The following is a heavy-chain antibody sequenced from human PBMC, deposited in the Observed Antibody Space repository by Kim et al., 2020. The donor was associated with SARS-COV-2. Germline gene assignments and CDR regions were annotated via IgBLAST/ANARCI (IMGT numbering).Heavy chain of an antibody. CDR2: ISSSSSYI. D-gene: IGHD2-2*01. J-gene: IGHJ4*02. CDR3: ASAEGIVVVPAEINEGY. CDR1: GFTFSSYS. Sequence: GGSLRLSCAASGFTFSSYSMNWVRQAPGKGLEWVSSISSSSSYIYYADSVKGRFTISRDNAKNSLYLQMNSLRAEDTAVYYCASAEGIVVVPAEINEGYWGQGTLVTVSS. V-gene: IGHV3-21*01.